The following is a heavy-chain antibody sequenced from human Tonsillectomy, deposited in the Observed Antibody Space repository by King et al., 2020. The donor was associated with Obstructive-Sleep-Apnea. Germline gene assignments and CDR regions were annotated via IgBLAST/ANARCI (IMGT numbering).Heavy chain of an antibody. D-gene: IGHD3-22*01. V-gene: IGHV4-34*01. CDR2: INHSGST. CDR3: ASRGYYDSSGYP. CDR1: GGSFSGYY. Sequence: VQLQQWGAGLLKPSETLSLTCAVYGGSFSGYYWSWIRQPPGKGLEWIGEINHSGSTIYNPSLKSRVTISVDTSKNQFSLKLSSVTAADTAVYYCASRGYYDSSGYPWGQGTLVTVSS. J-gene: IGHJ5*02.